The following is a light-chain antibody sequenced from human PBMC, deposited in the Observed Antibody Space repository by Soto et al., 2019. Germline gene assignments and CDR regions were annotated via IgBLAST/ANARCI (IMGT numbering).Light chain of an antibody. CDR1: SSDVGGYNY. CDR2: DVN. V-gene: IGLV2-14*01. CDR3: SSYSSSSILV. Sequence: QSALTQPASVSGSPGQSITISCTGTSSDVGGYNYVSWFQQHPGKAPKLMIFDVNNRPSEVSNRFSGSKSANTAALTISGRQAEDEADYYCSSYSSSSILVFGGGTKVTVL. J-gene: IGLJ2*01.